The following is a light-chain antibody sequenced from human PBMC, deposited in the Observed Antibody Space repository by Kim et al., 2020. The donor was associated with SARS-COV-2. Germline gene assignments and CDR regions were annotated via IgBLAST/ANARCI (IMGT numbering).Light chain of an antibody. CDR3: QQHGNWPWT. J-gene: IGKJ1*01. CDR1: RSISSY. Sequence: EVVLTQSPATLSLSPGERATLSCRASRSISSYLAWYQQKPGQPPRLLIYDASDRATGIPVRFSGSGSGTDFTLTISSLEPEDCAVYYCQQHGNWPWTFGQGNKVDIK. V-gene: IGKV3-11*01. CDR2: DAS.